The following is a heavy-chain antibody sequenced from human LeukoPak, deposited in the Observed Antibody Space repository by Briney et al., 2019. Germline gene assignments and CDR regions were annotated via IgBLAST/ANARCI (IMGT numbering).Heavy chain of an antibody. V-gene: IGHV3-23*01. Sequence: QAGGSLRLSCAASGFTVSSNYMSWVRQAPGKGLEWVSALSGSGGRTYYADSLKGRFTISRDNSKNTLYLEMSSLRAEDTAIYYCAKDRVGAILYFDYWGQGSLVTVSS. CDR2: LSGSGGRT. J-gene: IGHJ4*02. CDR1: GFTVSSNY. CDR3: AKDRVGAILYFDY. D-gene: IGHD1-26*01.